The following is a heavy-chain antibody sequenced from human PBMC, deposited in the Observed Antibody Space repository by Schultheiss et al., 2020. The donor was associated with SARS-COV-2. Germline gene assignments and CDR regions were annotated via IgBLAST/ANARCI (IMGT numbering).Heavy chain of an antibody. CDR1: GGSFSGYY. D-gene: IGHD5-18*01. CDR2: INHSGST. CDR3: ASLRSYGSLFVDY. V-gene: IGHV4-34*01. Sequence: SETLSLTCAVYGGSFSGYYWSWIRQPPGKGLEWIGEINHSGSTNYNPSLKSRVTISVDTSKNQFSLKLSSVTAADTAVYYCASLRSYGSLFVDYWGQGTLVTVSS. J-gene: IGHJ4*02.